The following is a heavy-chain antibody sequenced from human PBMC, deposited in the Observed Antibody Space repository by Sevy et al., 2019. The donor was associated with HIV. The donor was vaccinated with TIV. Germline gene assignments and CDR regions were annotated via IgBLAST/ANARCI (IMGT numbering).Heavy chain of an antibody. J-gene: IGHJ6*02. CDR2: ISYDGSNK. V-gene: IGHV3-30*18. CDR1: GFTFSSYG. CDR3: AKDQISGSSGWYEVVGGMDV. Sequence: GGSLRLSCAASGFTFSSYGMHWVRQAPGKGLEWVAVISYDGSNKYYADSVKGRFTISRDNSKNTLYLQMNSLRAEDTAVYYCAKDQISGSSGWYEVVGGMDVWGQGTTVTAP. D-gene: IGHD6-19*01.